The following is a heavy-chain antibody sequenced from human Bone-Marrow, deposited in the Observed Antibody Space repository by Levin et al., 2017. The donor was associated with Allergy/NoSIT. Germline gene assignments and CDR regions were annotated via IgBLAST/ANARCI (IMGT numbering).Heavy chain of an antibody. D-gene: IGHD1-26*01. Sequence: GGSLRLSCAASGFTFSNYWMQWVRQAPGKGLVWVSRVNGDGSSTSYADSVKGRFTISKDNTKNTLYLQMNSLGAEDTAVYYCARGYSGNYRIDYWGQGTLVTVSS. CDR1: GFTFSNYW. CDR3: ARGYSGNYRIDY. CDR2: VNGDGSST. V-gene: IGHV3-74*01. J-gene: IGHJ4*02.